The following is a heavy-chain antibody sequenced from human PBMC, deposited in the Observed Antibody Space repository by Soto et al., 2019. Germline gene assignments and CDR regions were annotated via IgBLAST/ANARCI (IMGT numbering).Heavy chain of an antibody. CDR3: ARCFSIAARRYCSGGSCRGVRAFDI. CDR2: IYSGGST. CDR1: GFTVSSNY. D-gene: IGHD2-15*01. Sequence: GGSLRLSCAASGFTVSSNYMSWVRQAPGKGLEWVSVIYSGGSTYYADSVKGRFTISRDNSKNTRYLQMNSLRAEDTAVYYCARCFSIAARRYCSGGSCRGVRAFDIWGQGTMVTVSS. J-gene: IGHJ3*02. V-gene: IGHV3-66*01.